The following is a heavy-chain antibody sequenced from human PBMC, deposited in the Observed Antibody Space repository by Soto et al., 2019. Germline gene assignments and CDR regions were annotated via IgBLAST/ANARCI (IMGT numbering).Heavy chain of an antibody. V-gene: IGHV4-59*01. CDR2: IYHSGST. CDR1: GGSINSYY. Sequence: QVQLQESGPGLVKPSETLSLTCNVSGGSINSYYWNWIRQPPGKGLEWIGYIYHSGSTNYNPSLKSRVTISIDTSKKQFSLKLNSVTAADTAVYYCARLFKGYNWNDGYDYWGQGTLVTVSP. J-gene: IGHJ4*02. CDR3: ARLFKGYNWNDGYDY. D-gene: IGHD1-1*01.